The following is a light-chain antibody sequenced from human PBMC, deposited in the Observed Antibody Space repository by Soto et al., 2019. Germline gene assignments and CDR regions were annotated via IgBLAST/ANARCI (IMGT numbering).Light chain of an antibody. V-gene: IGKV3-15*01. CDR3: QQYNNWWT. CDR2: GAS. J-gene: IGKJ1*01. Sequence: EVVMTQSPATLSVSPGERATLSCRASQSVGSSLAWYQQKPGQAPRLLIFGASTRATGIPGRFSGSGSGTEFTLTISSLQSEDLAAYYCQQYNNWWTFGQGTKVEIK. CDR1: QSVGSS.